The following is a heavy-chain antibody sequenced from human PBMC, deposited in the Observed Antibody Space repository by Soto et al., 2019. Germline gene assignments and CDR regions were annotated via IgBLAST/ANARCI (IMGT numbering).Heavy chain of an antibody. Sequence: GASVKVSCKASGYTFTSYDISWVRQAPGQGLEWMGWISAYNGNTNYAQKVQGRVTMTTDTSTSTAYMELRSLRSDDTAVYYCARVAVAGTAVDYYYGMDVWGQGTTVTVSS. CDR1: GYTFTSYD. V-gene: IGHV1-18*01. CDR2: ISAYNGNT. CDR3: ARVAVAGTAVDYYYGMDV. J-gene: IGHJ6*02. D-gene: IGHD6-19*01.